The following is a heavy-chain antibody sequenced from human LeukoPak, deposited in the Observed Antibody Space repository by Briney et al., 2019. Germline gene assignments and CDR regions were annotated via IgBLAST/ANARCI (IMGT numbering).Heavy chain of an antibody. V-gene: IGHV3-7*01. Sequence: PGGSLRLSCAASGFSFSSHWMTWVRQAPGKGLEWVANIKQEGNEKYYVDSVKGRFTISRDNTKNSLYLQMNSLRAEDTAVYYCARLQYTFLYGSGSYGVDYWGQGTLVTVSS. CDR2: IKQEGNEK. J-gene: IGHJ4*02. CDR3: ARLQYTFLYGSGSYGVDY. CDR1: GFSFSSHW. D-gene: IGHD3-10*01.